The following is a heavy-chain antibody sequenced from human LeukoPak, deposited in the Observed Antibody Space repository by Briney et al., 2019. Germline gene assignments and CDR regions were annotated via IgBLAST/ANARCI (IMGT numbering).Heavy chain of an antibody. D-gene: IGHD1-26*01. J-gene: IGHJ5*02. V-gene: IGHV4-39*01. CDR2: IYYSGST. CDR1: GGSISSSSYY. CDR3: ARGAGAINWFDP. Sequence: SETLSLTCTVSGGSISSSSYYWGWIRQPPGKGLEWIGSIYYSGSTYYNPSLKSRVTISVDTSKNQFSLKLSSATAADTAVYYCARGAGAINWFDPWGQGTLVTVSS.